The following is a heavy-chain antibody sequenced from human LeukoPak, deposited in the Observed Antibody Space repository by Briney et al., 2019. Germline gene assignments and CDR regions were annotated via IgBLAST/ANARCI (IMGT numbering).Heavy chain of an antibody. J-gene: IGHJ4*02. Sequence: GRSLRLSCAASGFTFSSYAMHWVRQAPGKGLEWVAVISYDGSNKYYADSVKGRFTISRDNSKNTLYLEMNSLRAEDTAVYYCAKDIGSYYDYWGQGILVTVSS. CDR1: GFTFSSYA. CDR2: ISYDGSNK. V-gene: IGHV3-30*04. CDR3: AKDIGSYYDY. D-gene: IGHD3-10*01.